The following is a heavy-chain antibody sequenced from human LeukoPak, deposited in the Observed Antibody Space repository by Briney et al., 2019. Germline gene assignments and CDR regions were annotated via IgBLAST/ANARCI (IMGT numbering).Heavy chain of an antibody. V-gene: IGHV3-7*01. CDR2: IKQDGSEK. Sequence: GGSLRLSCAASGFTFSSYWMSWVRQAPGKGLEGVANIKQDGSEKYYVDSVKGRFTISRDNAKNSLYLQMNSLRAEDTAVYYCARTVGYSYYYYMDVWGKGTTVTVSS. CDR1: GFTFSSYW. J-gene: IGHJ6*03. CDR3: ARTVGYSYYYYMDV. D-gene: IGHD6-13*01.